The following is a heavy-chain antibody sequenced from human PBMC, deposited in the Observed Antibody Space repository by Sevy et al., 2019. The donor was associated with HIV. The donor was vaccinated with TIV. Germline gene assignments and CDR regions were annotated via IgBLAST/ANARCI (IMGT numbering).Heavy chain of an antibody. V-gene: IGHV4-39*05. D-gene: IGHD6-25*01. CDR1: GASISSSGYY. CDR2: INYSGIT. CDR3: VGPKLTYTNGWQYLDF. Sequence: SETPSLTCTVSGASISSSGYYWGWIRQPPGKGLEWIASINYSGITFYNPSLKSRVTISADTSKNQFSLRLSSVTAADSSIYFCVGPKLTYTNGWQYLDFWGQGTVVTVSS. J-gene: IGHJ4*02.